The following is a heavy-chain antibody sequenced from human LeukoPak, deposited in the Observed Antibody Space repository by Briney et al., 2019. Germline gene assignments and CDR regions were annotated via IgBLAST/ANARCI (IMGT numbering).Heavy chain of an antibody. V-gene: IGHV3-23*01. J-gene: IGHJ4*02. D-gene: IGHD5-12*01. CDR3: AKAHSGYDSLDY. CDR1: GFTFSSYG. Sequence: GGTLRLSCAASGFTFSSYGMSWVRQAPGKGLEWVSAISGSGGSTYYADSVKGRFTISRDNSKNTLYLQMNSLRAEDTAVYYCAKAHSGYDSLDYWGQGTLVTVSS. CDR2: ISGSGGST.